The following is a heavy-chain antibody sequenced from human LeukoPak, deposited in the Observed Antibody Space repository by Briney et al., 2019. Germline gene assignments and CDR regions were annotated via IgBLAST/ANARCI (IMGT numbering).Heavy chain of an antibody. CDR2: IKPDSGGT. CDR3: ARDLGGVAVAAHFDY. Sequence: ASVKVSCKASGYIFSDYYMHWVRQAPGQGLEWMGWIKPDSGGTNYEQKSQGRVIMTLDTSISTAYMELSRLRSDDTAVYYCARDLGGVAVAAHFDYWGQGTLVTVSS. D-gene: IGHD6-19*01. J-gene: IGHJ4*02. CDR1: GYIFSDYY. V-gene: IGHV1-2*02.